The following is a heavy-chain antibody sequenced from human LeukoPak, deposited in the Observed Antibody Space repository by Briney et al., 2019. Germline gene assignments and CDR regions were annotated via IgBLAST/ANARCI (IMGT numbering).Heavy chain of an antibody. CDR1: GFTFSSYA. J-gene: IGHJ4*02. CDR3: ARGGSSSWYWHFDY. Sequence: PGGSLRLSCAASGFTFSSYAMSWVRLAPGKGLEWVSAISGSGDNTYYADSVKGRFTISRDNSKNTLYLQMNSLRVEDTAVYYCARGGSSSWYWHFDYWGQGTLVTVSS. CDR2: ISGSGDNT. V-gene: IGHV3-23*01. D-gene: IGHD6-13*01.